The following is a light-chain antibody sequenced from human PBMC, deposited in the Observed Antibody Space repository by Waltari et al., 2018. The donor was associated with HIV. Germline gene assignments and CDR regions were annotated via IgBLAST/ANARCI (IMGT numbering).Light chain of an antibody. CDR2: SNN. J-gene: IGLJ3*02. CDR1: SSTIGTNS. V-gene: IGLV1-44*01. Sequence: QSVLTQPPSASGTPGQRVTIPCSGSSSTIGTNSVNWYQQLPGTAPTLLIYSNNQRPSGVPDRFAGSKSGTSASRAISGLQSEDEADYFCAAWDDSLNGPVFGGGTKLTVL. CDR3: AAWDDSLNGPV.